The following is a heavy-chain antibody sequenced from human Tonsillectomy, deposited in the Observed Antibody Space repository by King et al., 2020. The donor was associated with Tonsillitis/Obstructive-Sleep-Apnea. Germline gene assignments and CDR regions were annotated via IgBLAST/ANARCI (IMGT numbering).Heavy chain of an antibody. CDR2: ISPYTGNT. J-gene: IGHJ6*02. CDR3: ARLDIVVVVITQSEGMDV. Sequence: QLVQSGAEVKKPGASVKVSCRASGYTFTSYGISWVRQAPGQGLEWMGWISPYTGNTNYAQKLQGRVTMTTDTSTNTAYMELRSLRSDDTAVYYCARLDIVVVVITQSEGMDVWGQGTTVTVSS. CDR1: GYTFTSYG. V-gene: IGHV1-18*01. D-gene: IGHD2-15*01.